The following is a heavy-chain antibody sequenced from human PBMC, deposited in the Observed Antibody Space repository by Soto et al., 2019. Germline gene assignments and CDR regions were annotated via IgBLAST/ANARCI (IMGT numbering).Heavy chain of an antibody. V-gene: IGHV1-69*01. CDR2: IIPICGTA. J-gene: IGHJ5*02. CDR3: ARHSGQAAPLMFDP. CDR1: GGTFSSYA. D-gene: IGHD6-6*01. Sequence: QVQLVQSGAEVKKPGSSVKVSCKASGGTFSSYAISWVRQAPGQGLEWMGGIIPICGTANYAQKFQGRVTITADESTSTAYKELISLRSDDTSVYYCARHSGQAAPLMFDPWGQGTLVPVSS.